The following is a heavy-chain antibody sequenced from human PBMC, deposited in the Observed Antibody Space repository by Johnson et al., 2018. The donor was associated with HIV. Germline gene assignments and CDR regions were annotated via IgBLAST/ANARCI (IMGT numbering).Heavy chain of an antibody. CDR3: ARDLVLGAFDI. Sequence: QVQLVESGGGVVQPGGSLRLSCAASGFTFSNYGMHWVRQAPGKGLEWVAFIRYDGSEKDYVDSVKGRFTISRDNAKNSLYLQMNSLRAEDTAVYYCARDLVLGAFDIWGQGTMVTVSS. D-gene: IGHD3-16*01. J-gene: IGHJ3*02. CDR1: GFTFSNYG. CDR2: IRYDGSEK. V-gene: IGHV3-30*02.